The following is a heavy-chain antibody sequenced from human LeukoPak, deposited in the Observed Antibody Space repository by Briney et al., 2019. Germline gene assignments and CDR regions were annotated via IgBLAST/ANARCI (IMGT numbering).Heavy chain of an antibody. D-gene: IGHD5-24*01. CDR3: ASSVPLEMATTPDAFDI. Sequence: ASVKVSCKASGGTFSSYAISWVRQAPGQGLEWMGGIIPIFGTANYARKFQGRVTITTDESTSTAYMELSSLRSEDTAVYYCASSVPLEMATTPDAFDIWGQGTMVTVSS. V-gene: IGHV1-69*05. J-gene: IGHJ3*02. CDR1: GGTFSSYA. CDR2: IIPIFGTA.